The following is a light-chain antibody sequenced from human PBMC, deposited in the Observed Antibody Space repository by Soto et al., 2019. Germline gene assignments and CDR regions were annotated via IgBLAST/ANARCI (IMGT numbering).Light chain of an antibody. CDR3: QQYGSSPWT. CDR1: QSVSNNY. Sequence: IVLTQSPGTLSLSPWERATLSWRASQSVSNNYLAWYQQKPGQAPRPLIYGASNRATGIPDRCSGSGAGTDFTLTISRLEPEDVAVYYCQQYGSSPWTFGQGTKVDIK. CDR2: GAS. J-gene: IGKJ1*01. V-gene: IGKV3-20*01.